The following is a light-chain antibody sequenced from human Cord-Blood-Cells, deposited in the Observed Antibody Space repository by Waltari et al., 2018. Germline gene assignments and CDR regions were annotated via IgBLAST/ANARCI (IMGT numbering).Light chain of an antibody. CDR3: MIWHSSAWV. V-gene: IGLV5-45*02. Sequence: QAVLTQPSSLSASPGASASPTCTLRSGINVGTYRISWSPPQPGSPPQYLLRYKSDSDKQQGSGVPSRFSGSKDASANAGILLISGLQSEDEADYYCMIWHSSAWVFGGGTKLTVL. CDR2: YKSDSDK. CDR1: SGINVGTYR. J-gene: IGLJ3*02.